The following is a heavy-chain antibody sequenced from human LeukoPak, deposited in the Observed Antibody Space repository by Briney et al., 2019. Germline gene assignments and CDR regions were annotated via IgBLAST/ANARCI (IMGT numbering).Heavy chain of an antibody. CDR2: ISYDGSNK. V-gene: IGHV3-30*04. D-gene: IGHD3-16*01. Sequence: PGGSLRLSCAASGFTFSSYAMHWVRQAPGKGLEWVAVISYDGSNKYYADSVKGRFTISRDNSKNTLYLQMNSLRAEDTAVYYCAKDWGEGYWGQGTLVTVSS. J-gene: IGHJ4*02. CDR1: GFTFSSYA. CDR3: AKDWGEGY.